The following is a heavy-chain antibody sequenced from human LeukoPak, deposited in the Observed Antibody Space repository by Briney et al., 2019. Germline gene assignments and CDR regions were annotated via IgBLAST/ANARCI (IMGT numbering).Heavy chain of an antibody. V-gene: IGHV4-4*09. CDR2: IHSSRYT. J-gene: IGHJ5*02. CDR3: AKRLGPTSGSYDWFDP. D-gene: IGHD1-26*01. CDR1: GGSIGGNY. Sequence: SETLSLTCTVSGGSIGGNYWSWIRQPPGQGLEWIAYIHSSRYTNYNPSLKSRVTISVDTSKNQFFLNVISVTAADTAVYYCAKRLGPTSGSYDWFDPWGQGTLVTVSS.